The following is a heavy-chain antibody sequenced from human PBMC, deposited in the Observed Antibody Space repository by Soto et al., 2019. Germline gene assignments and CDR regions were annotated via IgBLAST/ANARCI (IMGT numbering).Heavy chain of an antibody. V-gene: IGHV1-46*01. CDR3: ARGRYNTVNILPLDY. D-gene: IGHD4-17*01. Sequence: QVQLVQSGAEVKKPGASVKVSCKASGFTFRHYYMHWVRQAPGRGLEWMGVVDPSGGSTNYAQTFQGRLTMARDTSTSAVYMQLTNLRAEDTALYFCARGRYNTVNILPLDYWGQGTLVTVSS. J-gene: IGHJ4*02. CDR2: VDPSGGST. CDR1: GFTFRHYY.